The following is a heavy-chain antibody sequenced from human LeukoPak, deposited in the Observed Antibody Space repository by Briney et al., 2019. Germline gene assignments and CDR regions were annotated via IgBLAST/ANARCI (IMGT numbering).Heavy chain of an antibody. D-gene: IGHD2-21*01. CDR3: ANSLL. CDR2: INSDGSET. CDR1: GFTFSRFW. J-gene: IGHJ4*02. V-gene: IGHV3-74*01. Sequence: PGGSLRLSCTVSGFTFSRFWMHWVRQAPGKGLVWVSRINSDGSETTYADSVKGRFTISRDNAKNTLFLQMNSLRAEDTAVYYCANSLLGGQGTLVTVFS.